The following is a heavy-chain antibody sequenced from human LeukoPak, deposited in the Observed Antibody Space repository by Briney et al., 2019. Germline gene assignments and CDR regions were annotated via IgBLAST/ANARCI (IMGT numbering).Heavy chain of an antibody. V-gene: IGHV4-4*07. CDR1: GGSISSYY. CDR2: ISTSGST. Sequence: SETLSLTCTVSGGSISSYYWSWLRQPAGKGLEWIGRISTSGSTNYNPSLKSRVTMSVDTSKNQFSLKLSSVTAADTAVYYCARDTTVTRSGYYYYYMDVWGKGTTVTVSS. D-gene: IGHD4-17*01. J-gene: IGHJ6*03. CDR3: ARDTTVTRSGYYYYYMDV.